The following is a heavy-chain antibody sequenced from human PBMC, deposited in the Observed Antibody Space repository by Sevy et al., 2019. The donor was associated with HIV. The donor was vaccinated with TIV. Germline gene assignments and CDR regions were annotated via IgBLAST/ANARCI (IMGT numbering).Heavy chain of an antibody. Sequence: SETLSLTCTVSGDSISSYYWSWIRQPPGKGLEWIGYFYYSGITNYNPSVKSRVTISVDTSRNQTSLKLSSVTAADTAVYYCARGIVAYYFDYWGQGTLVTVSS. CDR1: GDSISSYY. J-gene: IGHJ4*02. CDR2: FYYSGIT. CDR3: ARGIVAYYFDY. V-gene: IGHV4-59*01. D-gene: IGHD5-12*01.